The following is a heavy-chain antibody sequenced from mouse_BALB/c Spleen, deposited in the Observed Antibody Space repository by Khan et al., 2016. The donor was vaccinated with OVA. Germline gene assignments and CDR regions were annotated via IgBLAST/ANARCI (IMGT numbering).Heavy chain of an antibody. Sequence: QVQLMQSGPGLVQPSQNLSITCTVSGFSLTNFGVHWVRQSPGKSLEWLGVIRSGGNTDYNAACMARLGITKDNSKSQWFFKMNSLQAEDTAIYYCARKCVMNYEDYGGMDYWGQGTSVTVSS. D-gene: IGHD1-1*02. CDR1: GFSLTNFG. J-gene: IGHJ4*01. CDR3: ARKCVMNYEDYGGMDY. V-gene: IGHV2-2*01. CDR2: IRSGGNT.